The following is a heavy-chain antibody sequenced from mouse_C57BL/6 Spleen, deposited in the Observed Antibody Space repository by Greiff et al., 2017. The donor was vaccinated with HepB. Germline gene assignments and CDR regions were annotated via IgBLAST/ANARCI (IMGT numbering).Heavy chain of an antibody. J-gene: IGHJ1*03. D-gene: IGHD1-1*01. CDR2: ISGGGGNT. Sequence: EVKLVESGGGLVKPGGSLKLSCAASGFTFSSYTMSWVRQTPEKRLEWVATISGGGGNTYYTDSVKGRFTISRDNAKNTLYLQMSSLRSEDTALYYCARHVGSSTCYFDVWGTGTTVTVSS. V-gene: IGHV5-9*01. CDR1: GFTFSSYT. CDR3: ARHVGSSTCYFDV.